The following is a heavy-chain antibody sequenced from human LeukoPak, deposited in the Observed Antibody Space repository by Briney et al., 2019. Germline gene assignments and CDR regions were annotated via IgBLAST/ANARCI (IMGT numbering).Heavy chain of an antibody. Sequence: GRSLRLSCAASGFALNNYAMIWVRQAPGKGLGRVSAIGGSGTSTFSADSLKDRFIISRDNSKNTLYVQMNSLRAEDTAVYYCAKASRGNTRYSETRSARGHGATVTVS. J-gene: IGHJ6*02. D-gene: IGHD2-15*01. V-gene: IGHV3-23*01. CDR2: IGGSGTST. CDR1: GFALNNYA. CDR3: AKASRGNTRYSETRSA.